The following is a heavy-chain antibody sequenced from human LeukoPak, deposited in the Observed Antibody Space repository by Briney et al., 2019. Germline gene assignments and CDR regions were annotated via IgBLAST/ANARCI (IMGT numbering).Heavy chain of an antibody. J-gene: IGHJ4*02. D-gene: IGHD2-15*01. CDR2: ISGGGASA. CDR1: AFTFISKA. Sequence: GRSMSLACPPAAFTFISKAMSCVRQLPGDWLEWVSSISGGGASAYYADAVKGRYTISRDNSKNALYLQKNSLRAEDTAVYYCAKDQQNVVVVAATLTYYASSVVGTFDYWGQGTLVTVSS. V-gene: IGHV3-23*01. CDR3: AKDQQNVVVVAATLTYYASSVVGTFDY.